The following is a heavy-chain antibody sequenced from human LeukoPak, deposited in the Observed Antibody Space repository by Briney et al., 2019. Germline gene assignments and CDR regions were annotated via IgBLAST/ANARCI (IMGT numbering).Heavy chain of an antibody. D-gene: IGHD2-15*01. CDR2: FIPIFGSA. CDR1: GGTLANYA. J-gene: IGHJ4*02. CDR3: ARYCSGGSSYLGY. Sequence: SVKVSCKASGGTLANYAVSWVRQAPGQGLEWMGGFIPIFGSANYAQKFQGRVTMTRDMSTSTVYMELSSLRSEDTAVYYCARYCSGGSSYLGYWGQGTLVTVSS. V-gene: IGHV1-69*05.